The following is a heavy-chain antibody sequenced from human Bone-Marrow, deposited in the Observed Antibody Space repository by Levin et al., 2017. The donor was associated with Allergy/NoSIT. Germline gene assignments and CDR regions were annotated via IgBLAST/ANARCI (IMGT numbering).Heavy chain of an antibody. CDR2: IYAGDSDS. Sequence: GESLKISCTGSGFSFSDYWIGWVRQTPGKGLEWMGIIYAGDSDSRYSPSLKGQVTISADKSLNIAYLQWTGLKSSDTARYFCARTPRAATADWYFDLWGPGTLVTVSS. V-gene: IGHV5-51*01. CDR1: GFSFSDYW. CDR3: ARTPRAATADWYFDL. D-gene: IGHD6-13*01. J-gene: IGHJ2*01.